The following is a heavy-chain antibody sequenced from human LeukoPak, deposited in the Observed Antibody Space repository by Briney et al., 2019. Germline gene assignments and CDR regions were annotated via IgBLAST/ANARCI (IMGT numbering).Heavy chain of an antibody. Sequence: ASVKVSCKASGYTFTSYAMHWVRQAPGQRLEWMGWINAGNGNTKYSQEFQGRVTITRDTSASTAYMELSSLRSEDMAVYYCARESRKNTMIVVVITTAAFDIWGQGTMVTVSS. CDR2: INAGNGNT. V-gene: IGHV1-3*03. J-gene: IGHJ3*02. CDR1: GYTFTSYA. CDR3: ARESRKNTMIVVVITTAAFDI. D-gene: IGHD3-22*01.